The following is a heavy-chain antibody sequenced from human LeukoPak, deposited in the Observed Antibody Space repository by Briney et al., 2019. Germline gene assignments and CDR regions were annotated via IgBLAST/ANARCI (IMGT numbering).Heavy chain of an antibody. J-gene: IGHJ3*02. D-gene: IGHD2-8*01. CDR1: GGSFSGYY. V-gene: IGHV4-34*01. Sequence: SETLSLTCAVYGGSFSGYYWSWIRQPPGKGLEWIGEINHSGSTNYNPSLKSRVTISVDTSKNQFSLKLSSVTAADTAVYYCARILRPEDAFDIWGQGTMVTVSS. CDR3: ARILRPEDAFDI. CDR2: INHSGST.